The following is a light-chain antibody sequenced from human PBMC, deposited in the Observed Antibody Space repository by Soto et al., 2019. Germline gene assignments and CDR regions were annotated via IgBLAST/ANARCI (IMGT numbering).Light chain of an antibody. CDR2: DVN. CDR3: SSYSGSTTRVV. CDR1: SSDVGSYNF. V-gene: IGLV2-14*03. J-gene: IGLJ2*01. Sequence: QSVLTQPASVSGSPGQSITISCTGTSSDVGSYNFVSWYQQHPGKAPKLMIYDVNNRPSGVSNRFSVSKSGNTASLTISGLQAEDEADYYCSSYSGSTTRVVFGGGTKLTVL.